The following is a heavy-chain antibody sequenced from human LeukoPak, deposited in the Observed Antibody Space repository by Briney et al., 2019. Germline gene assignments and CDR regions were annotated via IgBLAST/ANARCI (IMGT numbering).Heavy chain of an antibody. V-gene: IGHV3-74*01. CDR2: INSDGSST. CDR3: VGGFDS. J-gene: IGHJ4*02. Sequence: GGSLRLSCAASGVSFSSSWMNWVRQGPGKGLVWVSRINSDGSSTRYADSMKGRFTISRDNAKNTMYLQMNSLRAEDTAVYYCVGGFDSWGQGTLVTVSS. CDR1: GVSFSSSW. D-gene: IGHD3-16*01.